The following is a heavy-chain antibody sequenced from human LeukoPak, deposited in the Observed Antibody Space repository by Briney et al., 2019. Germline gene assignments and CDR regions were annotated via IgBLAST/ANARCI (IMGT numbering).Heavy chain of an antibody. V-gene: IGHV4-39*01. CDR2: IYDSGSS. J-gene: IGHJ4*02. D-gene: IGHD3-10*01. CDR1: GVSISSSSYY. Sequence: PSETLSLTCTVSGVSISSSSYYWGWLRQPPGKGLEWLGSIYDSGSSHDNPALKSRVTMSVDESKNQLSLKLSCVTAADTAVYYCARAGLGSSGWHLICLWGQGTLVAVSS. CDR3: ARAGLGSSGWHLICL.